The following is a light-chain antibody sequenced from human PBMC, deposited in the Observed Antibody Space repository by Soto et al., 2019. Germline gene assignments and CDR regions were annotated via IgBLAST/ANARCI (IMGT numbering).Light chain of an antibody. CDR1: SSDVGGYNY. CDR3: SSYTSTNSGV. J-gene: IGLJ3*02. V-gene: IGLV2-14*01. Sequence: QSALTQSASVSGSPGQSITISCTGTSSDVGGYNYVSWYQQHPGKAPKLIIYDVSNRPSGVSTRFSGSKSGNTASLTISGLQAEDEADYSCSSYTSTNSGVFGGGTHLTV. CDR2: DVS.